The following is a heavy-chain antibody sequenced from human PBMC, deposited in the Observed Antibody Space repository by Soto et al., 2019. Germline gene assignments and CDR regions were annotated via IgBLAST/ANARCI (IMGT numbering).Heavy chain of an antibody. V-gene: IGHV4-59*01. CDR3: TREKIGGWSDY. CDR2: IYYSGSS. J-gene: IGHJ4*02. CDR1: GGSISTDY. Sequence: SETMYLTCTVSGGSISTDYWSWIRQPPGKRLEWIGYIYYSGSSNYNPSLKSRVSMSVDTSNNQFSLKLTSVTAADTAVYYCTREKIGGWSDYLGQGMPVTVSS. D-gene: IGHD1-26*01.